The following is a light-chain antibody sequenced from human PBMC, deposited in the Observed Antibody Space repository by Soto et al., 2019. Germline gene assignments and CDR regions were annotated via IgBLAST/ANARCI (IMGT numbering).Light chain of an antibody. CDR1: QSVSNNY. J-gene: IGKJ1*01. CDR3: QQYGSSGT. CDR2: GAS. V-gene: IGKV3-20*01. Sequence: EIVLTQSPGTLSLSPGGRATLSFRASQSVSNNYLAWYQQKPGQAPRLLIYGASNRATGIPDRFSGSGSGTDFTLTISRLEPEDFAVYYCQQYGSSGTFGQGTKVDIK.